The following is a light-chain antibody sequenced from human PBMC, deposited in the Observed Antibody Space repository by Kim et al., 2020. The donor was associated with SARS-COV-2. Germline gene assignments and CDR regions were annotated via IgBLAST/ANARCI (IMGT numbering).Light chain of an antibody. V-gene: IGLV2-8*01. CDR3: GSYVGNNNFV. CDR1: SSDVGGYNY. CDR2: DVT. Sequence: GQSVTISCTGTSSDVGGYNYVSWYQHHPGKAPKLMIYDVTNRPSGVPDRFSGSKSGNTASLTVSGLQAEDEADYYCGSYVGNNNFVFGTGTKVTVL. J-gene: IGLJ1*01.